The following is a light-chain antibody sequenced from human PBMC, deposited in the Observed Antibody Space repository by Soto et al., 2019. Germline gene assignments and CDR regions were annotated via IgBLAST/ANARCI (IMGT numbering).Light chain of an antibody. J-gene: IGLJ1*01. Sequence: QSVLTQPPSASGSPGQSLTISCTGTSSDVGFYNFVSWYQQRPGKAPKLVIYEVTKRPSGVPDRFSGSKSGSTASLTVSGLQAEDEADYYCASYAGTKLFVFGSGTKVIV. CDR3: ASYAGTKLFV. V-gene: IGLV2-8*01. CDR2: EVT. CDR1: SSDVGFYNF.